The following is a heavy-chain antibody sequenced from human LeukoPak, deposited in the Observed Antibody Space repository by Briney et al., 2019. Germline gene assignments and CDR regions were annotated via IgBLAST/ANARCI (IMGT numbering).Heavy chain of an antibody. J-gene: IGHJ4*02. Sequence: GESLKISCKGSAYSFTSYWITWGRQMPGEGLEWMVRIDPADSYTNYSPSSQGHVTISADKFISTAYLQWSSLKASDTAMYYCARRTSYSDSSGYYHYFFDYWGQGTLVTVSS. D-gene: IGHD3-22*01. CDR2: IDPADSYT. CDR3: ARRTSYSDSSGYYHYFFDY. V-gene: IGHV5-10-1*01. CDR1: AYSFTSYW.